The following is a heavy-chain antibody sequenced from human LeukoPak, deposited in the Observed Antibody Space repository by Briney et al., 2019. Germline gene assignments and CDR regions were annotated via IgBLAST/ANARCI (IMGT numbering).Heavy chain of an antibody. CDR1: GGSISTYY. CDR2: IYYSGST. CDR3: ARGYYYDSSGHFDY. J-gene: IGHJ4*02. D-gene: IGHD3-22*01. V-gene: IGHV4-59*01. Sequence: SETLSLTCTVSGGSISTYYRSWIRQPPGKGLEWIGYIYYSGSTNYNPSLKSRVTISVDTSKNQFSLKLSSVTAADTAVYYRARGYYYDSSGHFDYWGQGTVVIVSS.